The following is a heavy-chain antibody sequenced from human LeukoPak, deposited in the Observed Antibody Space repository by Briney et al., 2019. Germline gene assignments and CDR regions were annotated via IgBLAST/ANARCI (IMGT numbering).Heavy chain of an antibody. V-gene: IGHV3-23*01. CDR2: ISGSGGNT. CDR3: AREGYCTSTSCYAGIDY. CDR1: GFTFNNYA. Sequence: GSLRLSCAASGFTFNNYAMSWARQTPGKGLQWVSVISGSGGNTYYPESVKGRFTISRDNSKNTLYLQMNSLRAEDTATYYCAREGYCTSTSCYAGIDYWGQGTLVTVSS. D-gene: IGHD2-2*01. J-gene: IGHJ4*02.